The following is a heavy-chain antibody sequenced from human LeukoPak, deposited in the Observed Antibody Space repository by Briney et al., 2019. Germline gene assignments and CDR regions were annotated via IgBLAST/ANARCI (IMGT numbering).Heavy chain of an antibody. V-gene: IGHV4-4*02. Sequence: SGTLSLTCAVSGGSISSSNWWSWVRQPPGKGLEWIGEIYHSGSTNYNPSLKSRVTISVDKSKNQLSLKLSSVTAADTGVYYCARGGDGQFRGRRVYNWFDPWGQGTLVTVSS. J-gene: IGHJ5*02. D-gene: IGHD5-24*01. CDR2: IYHSGST. CDR1: GGSISSSNW. CDR3: ARGGDGQFRGRRVYNWFDP.